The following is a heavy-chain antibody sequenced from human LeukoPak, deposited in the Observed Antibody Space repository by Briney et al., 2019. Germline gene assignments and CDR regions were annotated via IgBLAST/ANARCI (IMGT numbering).Heavy chain of an antibody. V-gene: IGHV3-21*01. D-gene: IGHD2-15*01. Sequence: GGSLRLSCAASGFIFSSFSMNWVRQAPGKGLEWVSSVSSSSSYVYYADSVKGRFTISRDNAKKSLYLQMSSLRAEDTAVYYCARDKVSVVAAIDSWGQGTLVTVSS. CDR2: VSSSSSYV. CDR3: ARDKVSVVAAIDS. CDR1: GFIFSSFS. J-gene: IGHJ4*02.